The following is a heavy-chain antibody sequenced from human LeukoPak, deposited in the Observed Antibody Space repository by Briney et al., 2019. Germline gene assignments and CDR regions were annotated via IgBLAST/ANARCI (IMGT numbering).Heavy chain of an antibody. CDR3: AKDRGILDFWSGYLSYYFDY. D-gene: IGHD3-3*01. CDR1: GFTFSSYG. Sequence: GGSLRLSCAASGFTFSSYGMHWVRQAPGKGLEWVAVISYDGSNKYYADSVKGRFTISRDNSKNTLYLQMNSLRAEDTALYYCAKDRGILDFWSGYLSYYFDYWGQGTLVTVSS. J-gene: IGHJ4*02. CDR2: ISYDGSNK. V-gene: IGHV3-30*18.